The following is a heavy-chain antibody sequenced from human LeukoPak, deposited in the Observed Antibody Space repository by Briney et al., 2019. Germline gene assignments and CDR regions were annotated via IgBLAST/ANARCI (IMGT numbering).Heavy chain of an antibody. J-gene: IGHJ4*02. Sequence: SETLSLTCTVSGGSISNYYWSWIRQPPGKGLEWIGYIYYSGSTNYNPSLKSRVTISVDTSKNQFSLKLSSVTAADTAVYYCARHTIRRLLVGFDYWGQGTLVTVSS. D-gene: IGHD4-17*01. V-gene: IGHV4-59*08. CDR1: GGSISNYY. CDR2: IYYSGST. CDR3: ARHTIRRLLVGFDY.